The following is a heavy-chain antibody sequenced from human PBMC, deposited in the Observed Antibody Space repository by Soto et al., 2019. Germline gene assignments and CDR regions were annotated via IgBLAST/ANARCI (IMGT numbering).Heavy chain of an antibody. CDR3: ASMNYYDTSGYPIDY. J-gene: IGHJ4*02. V-gene: IGHV4-59*01. CDR1: GGSISSYY. CDR2: IYYSGST. D-gene: IGHD3-22*01. Sequence: SETLSLTCTVSGGSISSYYWSWIRQPPGKGLEWIGYIYYSGSTNYNPSLKSRVTMSADTSKNQFSLKLNSVTAADTAVYYCASMNYYDTSGYPIDYWGQGMMVTVSS.